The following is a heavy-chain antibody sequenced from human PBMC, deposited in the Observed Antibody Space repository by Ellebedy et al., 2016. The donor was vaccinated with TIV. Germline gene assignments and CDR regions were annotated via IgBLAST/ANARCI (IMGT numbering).Heavy chain of an antibody. V-gene: IGHV3-7*03. Sequence: PGGSLRLSCAASGFIFSGSWMTWVRQAPGKGLEWVAHINQDGSDEYYVDSVKGRFTISRYNAKNSLYLQMNSLRAEDTAMYYCARDVAPVGQVTFDCWGQGTLVTVSS. CDR3: ARDVAPVGQVTFDC. J-gene: IGHJ4*02. D-gene: IGHD2-21*02. CDR2: INQDGSDE. CDR1: GFIFSGSW.